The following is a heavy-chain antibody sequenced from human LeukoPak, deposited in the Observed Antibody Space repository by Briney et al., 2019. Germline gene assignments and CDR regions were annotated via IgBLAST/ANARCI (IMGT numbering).Heavy chain of an antibody. CDR3: AKEAHIVVVPAALDI. CDR1: GFTFSSYG. D-gene: IGHD2-2*01. Sequence: GGSLRLSCAAPGFTFSSYGMHWVRQAPGKGLEWVAFIRYDGSNKYYADSVKGRFTISRDNSKNTLYLQMNSLRAEDTAVYYCAKEAHIVVVPAALDIWGQGTMVTVSS. V-gene: IGHV3-30*02. J-gene: IGHJ3*02. CDR2: IRYDGSNK.